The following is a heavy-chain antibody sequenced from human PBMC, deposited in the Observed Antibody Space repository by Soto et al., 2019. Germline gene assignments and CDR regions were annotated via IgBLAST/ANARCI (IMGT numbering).Heavy chain of an antibody. J-gene: IGHJ4*02. V-gene: IGHV4-31*03. CDR2: IYTTGST. Sequence: SETLSLTCTVSGASICRGGYYWTWIRQHPGKGLEWIEYIYTTGSTYYNPSLKSRVGISVDTSKNQFSLKLSSVTAADSAVYYCARGMPVAGSLDYWGQGTLVTVSS. D-gene: IGHD6-19*01. CDR3: ARGMPVAGSLDY. CDR1: GASICRGGYY.